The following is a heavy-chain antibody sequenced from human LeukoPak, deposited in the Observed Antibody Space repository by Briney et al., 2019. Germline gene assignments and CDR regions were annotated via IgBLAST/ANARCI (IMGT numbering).Heavy chain of an antibody. V-gene: IGHV4-34*01. D-gene: IGHD1-1*01. CDR1: GGSFSGYY. J-gene: IGHJ6*02. CDR3: ARDRTGPLSYYYGIDP. CDR2: INHSGST. Sequence: SETLSLTCAVYGGSFSGYYWSWIRQPPGKGLEWIGEINHSGSTNYNPSLKSRVTISVDTSKNQFSLKLSSVTAADTAVYYCARDRTGPLSYYYGIDPWGQGTTVTVSS.